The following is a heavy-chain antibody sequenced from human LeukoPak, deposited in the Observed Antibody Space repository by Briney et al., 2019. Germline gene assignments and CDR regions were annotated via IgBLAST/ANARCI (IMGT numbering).Heavy chain of an antibody. CDR1: GFTFSSYS. CDR2: ISSSSSYI. V-gene: IGHV3-21*01. D-gene: IGHD1-26*01. CDR3: ARGTFGIVGATDFDY. Sequence: GGSLRLSCAASGFTFSSYSMNWVRQAPGRGLEWVSSISSSSSYIYYADSVKGRFTISRDNAKNSLYLQMNSLRAEDTAAYYCARGTFGIVGATDFDYWGQGTLVTVSS. J-gene: IGHJ4*02.